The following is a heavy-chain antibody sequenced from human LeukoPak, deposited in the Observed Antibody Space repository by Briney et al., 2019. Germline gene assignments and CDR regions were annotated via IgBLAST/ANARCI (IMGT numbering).Heavy chain of an antibody. Sequence: SVKVSCKASGGTFSSYAISWVRQAPGQGLEWMGGIIPIFGTANYAQKFQGRVTITADESTSTAYMELSSLRSEDTAVYYCAREEVRRAVAGYFDYWGQGTLVTVSS. V-gene: IGHV1-69*13. CDR1: GGTFSSYA. D-gene: IGHD6-19*01. CDR2: IIPIFGTA. CDR3: AREEVRRAVAGYFDY. J-gene: IGHJ4*02.